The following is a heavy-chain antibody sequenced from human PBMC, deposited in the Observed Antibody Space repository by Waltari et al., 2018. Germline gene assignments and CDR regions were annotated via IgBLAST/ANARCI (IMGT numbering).Heavy chain of an antibody. CDR2: VDPEDGET. Sequence: EVQLVQSGAEVKKPGATVKISCKVSGYNFNEYYMHWVQQAPGKGLEWMGLVDPEDGETINAEKYQGIVTITADTSTGTAYMELSSLSSDDTAAYYCATVGFSGDYRDHYYYYYGMDVWGQGTTVTVSS. D-gene: IGHD4-17*01. CDR3: ATVGFSGDYRDHYYYYYGMDV. J-gene: IGHJ6*02. CDR1: GYNFNEYY. V-gene: IGHV1-69-2*01.